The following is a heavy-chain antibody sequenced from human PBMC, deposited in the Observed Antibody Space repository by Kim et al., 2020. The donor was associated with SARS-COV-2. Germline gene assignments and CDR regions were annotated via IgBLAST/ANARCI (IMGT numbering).Heavy chain of an antibody. V-gene: IGHV3-53*01. D-gene: IGHD6-13*01. J-gene: IGHJ6*02. CDR3: ARDGSAAGTSNYYYYGMDV. CDR1: GFTVSSNY. CDR2: IYSGGTT. Sequence: GGSLRLSCAASGFTVSSNYMSWVRQAPGKGLEWVSVIYSGGTTYYADSVKGRFTISRDNSKNTLFLQMNSLRAEDTAVYYCARDGSAAGTSNYYYYGMDVWGQGTTVTVSS.